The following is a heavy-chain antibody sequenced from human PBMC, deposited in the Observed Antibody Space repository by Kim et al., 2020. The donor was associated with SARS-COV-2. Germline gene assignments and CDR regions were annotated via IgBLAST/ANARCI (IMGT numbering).Heavy chain of an antibody. CDR1: GYTRSESS. CDR2: FDPQDGET. Sequence: ASVKVSCKVSGYTRSESSMHWVRQAPGKGLEWMGGFDPQDGETTYAEKFQDRVSMTEDPSTDTAYMELRNLTSEDTAVYYCASGGNWRSYDYYYYGMDVWGQGTTVTVSS. D-gene: IGHD3-16*01. CDR3: ASGGNWRSYDYYYYGMDV. V-gene: IGHV1-24*01. J-gene: IGHJ6*02.